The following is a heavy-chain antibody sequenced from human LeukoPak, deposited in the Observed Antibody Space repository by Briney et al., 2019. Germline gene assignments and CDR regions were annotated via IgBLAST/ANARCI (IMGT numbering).Heavy chain of an antibody. J-gene: IGHJ6*03. CDR2: VYNSGNR. CDR3: ARQWRFYYYMDV. V-gene: IGHV4-59*01. Sequence: SETLSLTCTVSGGSISSYYWTWIRQSPEKGLEWIGYVYNSGNRNYNPSLKSRVTISLDTSKKQFSLKLNSVTAADTAVYYCARQWRFYYYMDVWGKGTTVTISS. CDR1: GGSISSYY. D-gene: IGHD2-15*01.